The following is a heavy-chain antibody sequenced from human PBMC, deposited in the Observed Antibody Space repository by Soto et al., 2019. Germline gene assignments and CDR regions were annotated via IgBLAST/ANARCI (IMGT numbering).Heavy chain of an antibody. D-gene: IGHD6-19*01. CDR1: GFTVSSYW. Sequence: PGGSLRLSCAASGFTVSSYWMHWVRQAPGKGLVWVSRINSDGSSTSYADSVKGRFTISRDNAKNTLYLQLNSLRAEDTAVYYCAVAVAGPTAIVYWGQGTLVTVSS. J-gene: IGHJ4*02. V-gene: IGHV3-74*01. CDR3: AVAVAGPTAIVY. CDR2: INSDGSST.